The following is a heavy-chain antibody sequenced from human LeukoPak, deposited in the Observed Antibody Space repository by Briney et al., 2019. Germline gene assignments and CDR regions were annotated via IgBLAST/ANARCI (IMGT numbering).Heavy chain of an antibody. J-gene: IGHJ4*02. CDR1: GFTFSSYA. CDR3: ARDAVRYYYGSGSYYTKQGIFDY. V-gene: IGHV3-30-3*01. D-gene: IGHD3-10*01. Sequence: PGRSLRLSCVASGFTFSSYAMHWVRQAPGKGLEWVAVISYDGSNKYYADSVKGRFTISRDNSKNTLYLQMNSLRAEDTAVYYCARDAVRYYYGSGSYYTKQGIFDYWGQGTLVTVSS. CDR2: ISYDGSNK.